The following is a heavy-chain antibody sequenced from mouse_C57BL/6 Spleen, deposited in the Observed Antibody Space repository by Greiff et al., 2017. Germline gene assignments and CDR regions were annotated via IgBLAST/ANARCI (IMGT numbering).Heavy chain of an antibody. CDR2: INPSTGGT. V-gene: IGHV1-42*01. CDR3: ARYYYGSSSYWYFDV. J-gene: IGHJ1*03. Sequence: VQLQQSGPELVKPGASVKISCKASGYSFTGYYMNWVKQSPEQSLEWIGEINPSTGGTTYNQKFKAKATLTVDKSSSTAYMQLKSLTSEDSAVYYCARYYYGSSSYWYFDVWGTGTTLTVSS. CDR1: GYSFTGYY. D-gene: IGHD1-1*01.